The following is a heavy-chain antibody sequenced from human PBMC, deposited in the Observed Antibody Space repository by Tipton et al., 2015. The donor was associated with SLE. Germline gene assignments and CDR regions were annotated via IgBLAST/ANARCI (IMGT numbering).Heavy chain of an antibody. V-gene: IGHV4-61*02. CDR3: AGDSGGSYYDNGGYYQVANRHFDY. D-gene: IGHD3-22*01. J-gene: IGHJ4*02. CDR2: VYTSGST. Sequence: TLSLTCTVSGGSISSGSYYWSWIRQPAGKGLEWIGRVYTSGSTNFNPSLRSRVTISVDPAKNQFSPRLTSVTAADTAVYYCAGDSGGSYYDNGGYYQVANRHFDYWGRGILITVSS. CDR1: GGSISSGSYY.